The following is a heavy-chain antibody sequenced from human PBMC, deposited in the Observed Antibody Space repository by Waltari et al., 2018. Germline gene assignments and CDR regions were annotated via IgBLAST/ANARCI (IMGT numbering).Heavy chain of an antibody. CDR2: IRSKVYGGTT. J-gene: IGHJ4*02. D-gene: IGHD2-15*01. V-gene: IGHV3-49*04. CDR1: GFPFGGFG. Sequence: EVQLVESGGGQVQPGRSLRVPCTGFGFPFGGFGVSWVRQVPGKGLEWVGFIRSKVYGGTTKDAASVRGRFTLSRDDSKSIAFLQMNGLRTEDTAVYYCTRGNFQWSSTLDYWGQGTLVNVSS. CDR3: TRGNFQWSSTLDY.